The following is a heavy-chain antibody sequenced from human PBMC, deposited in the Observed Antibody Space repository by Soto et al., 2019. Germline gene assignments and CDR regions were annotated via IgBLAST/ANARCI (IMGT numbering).Heavy chain of an antibody. J-gene: IGHJ4*02. CDR1: GFTFSSYA. CDR2: ISGSGGST. Sequence: EVQLLESGGGLVQPGGSLRPSCAASGFTFSSYAMSWVRQAPGKGLEWVSAISGSGGSTYYADSVKGRFTISRDSSKNTLYLQMNRLRAEDTAVYYCATGLLWFGDLKPLDYWGQGTLVTVSS. CDR3: ATGLLWFGDLKPLDY. D-gene: IGHD3-10*01. V-gene: IGHV3-23*01.